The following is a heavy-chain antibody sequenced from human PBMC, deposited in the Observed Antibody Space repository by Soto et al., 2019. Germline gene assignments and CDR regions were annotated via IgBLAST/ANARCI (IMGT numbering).Heavy chain of an antibody. Sequence: SETLSLTCTVSCGSISSSSYYWGWIRQPPGKGLEWIGNIYYRGSTYYNPSLKSRVTISVDTSKNQFSLKLSSVTAADTAVYYCARDGYYYDSSGYYNNWFDPWGQGTLVTVSS. V-gene: IGHV4-39*07. D-gene: IGHD3-22*01. CDR1: CGSISSSSYY. CDR2: IYYRGST. CDR3: ARDGYYYDSSGYYNNWFDP. J-gene: IGHJ5*02.